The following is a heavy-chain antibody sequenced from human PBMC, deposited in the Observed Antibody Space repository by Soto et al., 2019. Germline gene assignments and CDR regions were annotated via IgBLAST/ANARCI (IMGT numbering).Heavy chain of an antibody. V-gene: IGHV4-34*01. D-gene: IGHD3-9*01. Sequence: SETLSLTCAVYGGSFSGYYWSWIRQPPGKGLEWIGEINHSGSTNYNPSPKSRVTISVDTSKNQFSLKLSSVTAADTAVYYCARGDDWLLEDYYYYGMDVWGQGTPVTVSS. CDR1: GGSFSGYY. CDR2: INHSGST. CDR3: ARGDDWLLEDYYYYGMDV. J-gene: IGHJ6*02.